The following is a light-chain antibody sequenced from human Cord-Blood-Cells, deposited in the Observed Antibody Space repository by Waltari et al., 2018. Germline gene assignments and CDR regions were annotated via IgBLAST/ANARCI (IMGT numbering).Light chain of an antibody. CDR2: ESS. Sequence: QSALTQPASVSGSPGQSIPISCTGTSSNVGGNNIVSCDHTHQGKAPNPIFYESSNRPSGVSNRFAGAKAGNTASLTISGLQAEDEADYYCSSYTSSSTVFGGGTKLTVL. J-gene: IGLJ2*01. CDR3: SSYTSSSTV. CDR1: SSNVGGNNI. V-gene: IGLV2-14*01.